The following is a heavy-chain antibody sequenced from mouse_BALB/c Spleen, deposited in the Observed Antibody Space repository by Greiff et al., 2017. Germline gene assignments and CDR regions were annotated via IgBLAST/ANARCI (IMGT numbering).Heavy chain of an antibody. Sequence: QVQLQQSGPGLVAPSQSLSITCTVSGFSLTSYGVHWVRQPPGKGLEWLGVIWAGGSTNYNSALMSRLSISKDNSKSQVFLKMNSLQTDDTAMYYCARENYGYERYFDVWGAGTTVTVSS. CDR1: GFSLTSYG. CDR2: IWAGGST. CDR3: ARENYGYERYFDV. D-gene: IGHD2-2*01. V-gene: IGHV2-9*02. J-gene: IGHJ1*01.